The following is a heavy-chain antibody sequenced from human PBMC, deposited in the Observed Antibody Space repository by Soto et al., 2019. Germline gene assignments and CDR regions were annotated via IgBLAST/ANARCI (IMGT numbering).Heavy chain of an antibody. Sequence: GGSLRLSCAASGFTFSSYAMGWVRQGPGKGLEWVAVVSIGGSTHYADSVRGRFTISRDNSKNTLSPQMNSLTAEDTAVYFCAKRRGAGGHFDYWGQGALVTVSS. CDR1: GFTFSSYA. D-gene: IGHD2-15*01. CDR3: AKRRGAGGHFDY. V-gene: IGHV3-23*01. J-gene: IGHJ4*02. CDR2: VSIGGST.